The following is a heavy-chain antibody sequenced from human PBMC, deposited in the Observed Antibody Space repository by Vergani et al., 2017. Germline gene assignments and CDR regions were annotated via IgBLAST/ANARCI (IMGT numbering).Heavy chain of an antibody. CDR1: GFTFDDYA. J-gene: IGHJ1*01. CDR2: ISGDGVST. CDR3: AKEIVPYSSGHFQH. Sequence: EVQLVESGGGVVQPGGSLRLSCAASGFTFDDYAMHWVRQAPGKGLEWVSLISGDGVSTYYADSVKGRFTISRDNSKNSLYLQMNSLRTEDTALYYCAKEIVPYSSGHFQHWGQGTLVTVSS. V-gene: IGHV3-43*02. D-gene: IGHD6-19*01.